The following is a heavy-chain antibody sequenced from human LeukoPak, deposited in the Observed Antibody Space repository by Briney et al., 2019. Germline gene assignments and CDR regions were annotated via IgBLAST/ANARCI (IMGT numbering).Heavy chain of an antibody. J-gene: IGHJ5*02. V-gene: IGHV4-59*01. Sequence: SETLSLTCTVSGGSISSYYWSWIRQPPGKGLEWIGYIYYSGSTNYNPSLKSRVTISVDTSKNQFSLKLSSVNAADTAVYYCARDRYCSSTSCEGDWFDPWGQGTLVTVSS. CDR3: ARDRYCSSTSCEGDWFDP. CDR2: IYYSGST. CDR1: GGSISSYY. D-gene: IGHD2-2*01.